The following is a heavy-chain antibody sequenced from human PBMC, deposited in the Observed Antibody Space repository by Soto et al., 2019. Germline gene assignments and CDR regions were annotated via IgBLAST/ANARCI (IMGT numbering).Heavy chain of an antibody. CDR2: ISSSSSYI. CDR1: GFTFSSYS. V-gene: IGHV3-21*01. D-gene: IGHD3-22*01. Sequence: PGGSLRLSCAASGFTFSSYSMNWVRQAPGKGLEWVSSISSSSSYIYYADSVKGRFTISRDNAKNSLYLQMNSLRAEDTAVYYCARDGPLYYYDSSGYYYPPPYYFVYWGQGTLVTVSS. CDR3: ARDGPLYYYDSSGYYYPPPYYFVY. J-gene: IGHJ4*02.